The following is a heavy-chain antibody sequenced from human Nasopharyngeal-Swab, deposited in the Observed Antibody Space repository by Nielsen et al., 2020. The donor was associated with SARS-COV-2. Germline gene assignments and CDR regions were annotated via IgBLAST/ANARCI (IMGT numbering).Heavy chain of an antibody. CDR2: IYYSGST. Sequence: SETLSLTCTVSGGSISSYYWSWIRQPPGKGLEWIRYIYYSGSTNYNPSLKSRVTISVDTSKNQFSLKLSSVTAADTAVYYCARERRWLQGNWFDPWGQGTLVTVSS. J-gene: IGHJ5*02. CDR3: ARERRWLQGNWFDP. D-gene: IGHD5-24*01. V-gene: IGHV4-59*01. CDR1: GGSISSYY.